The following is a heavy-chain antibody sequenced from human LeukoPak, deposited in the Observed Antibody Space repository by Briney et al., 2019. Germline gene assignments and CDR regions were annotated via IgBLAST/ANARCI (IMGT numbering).Heavy chain of an antibody. CDR3: AREYYYDSSGYYYAPPMRWFDP. D-gene: IGHD3-22*01. Sequence: SQTLSLTCTVSGGSISSGSYYWSWIRQPAGKGLEWIERIYTSGSTNYNPSLKSRVTMSVDTSKNQFSLKLSSVTAADTAVYYCAREYYYDSSGYYYAPPMRWFDPWGQGTLVTVSS. V-gene: IGHV4-61*02. CDR2: IYTSGST. CDR1: GGSISSGSYY. J-gene: IGHJ5*02.